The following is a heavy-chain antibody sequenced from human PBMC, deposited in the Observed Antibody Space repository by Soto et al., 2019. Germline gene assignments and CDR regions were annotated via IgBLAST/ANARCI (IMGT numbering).Heavy chain of an antibody. CDR3: AKGLVGGSIYYFDY. J-gene: IGHJ4*02. CDR2: ISGSGGTT. CDR1: VFTFNTYA. Sequence: GVSLPISCATSVFTFNTYAMTWVRQAPGKGLEWVSAISGSGGTTYYADSVEGRFTISRDNSKNTMFLQMNSLRADDTAVYYCAKGLVGGSIYYFDYWGQGTTVTVSS. V-gene: IGHV3-23*01. D-gene: IGHD1-26*01.